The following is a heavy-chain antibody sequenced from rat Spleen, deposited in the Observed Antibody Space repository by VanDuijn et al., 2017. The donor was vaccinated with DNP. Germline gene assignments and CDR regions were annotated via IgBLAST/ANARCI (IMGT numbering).Heavy chain of an antibody. CDR3: ASWAPIAPLSTSNY. CDR1: GFTFSNYD. CDR2: ISPSGGNT. J-gene: IGHJ2*01. D-gene: IGHD1-2*01. Sequence: EVQLVESGGGLVQPGRSLKLSCAASGFTFSNYDMAWVRQAPTKGLEWVASISPSGGNTFYRDSVKGRFTISRDNAENTVYLQMSSLRSEDTATYYCASWAPIAPLSTSNYWGQGVMVTVSS. V-gene: IGHV5S13*01.